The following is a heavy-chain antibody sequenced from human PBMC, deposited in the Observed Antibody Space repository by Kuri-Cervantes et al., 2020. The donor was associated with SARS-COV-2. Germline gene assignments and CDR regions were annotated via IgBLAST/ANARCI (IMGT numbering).Heavy chain of an antibody. CDR1: GFTFSSYG. CDR3: AKEYSGSRGYGY. J-gene: IGHJ4*02. V-gene: IGHV3-30*18. CDR2: ISYDGSNK. D-gene: IGHD1-26*01. Sequence: GGSLRLSCAASGFTFSSYGMHWVRQAPGKGLEWVAVISYDGSNKYYADPVKGRFTISRDNSKNTLYLQMNSLRAEDTAVYYCAKEYSGSRGYGYWGQGTLVTVSS.